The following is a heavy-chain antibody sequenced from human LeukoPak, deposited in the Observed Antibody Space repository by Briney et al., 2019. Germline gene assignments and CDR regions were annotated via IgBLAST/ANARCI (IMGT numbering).Heavy chain of an antibody. CDR3: AKVEATTVTYRWDYYYYGMDG. CDR1: GFTFSSYG. V-gene: IGHV3-30*18. J-gene: IGHJ6*02. D-gene: IGHD4-17*01. CDR2: ISYDGSNK. Sequence: GGSLRLSCAASGFTFSSYGMHWVRQAPGKGLEWVAVISYDGSNKYYADSVKGRFTISRDNSKNTLYLQMNSLRAEDTAVYYCAKVEATTVTYRWDYYYYGMDGWGQGTTVTVSS.